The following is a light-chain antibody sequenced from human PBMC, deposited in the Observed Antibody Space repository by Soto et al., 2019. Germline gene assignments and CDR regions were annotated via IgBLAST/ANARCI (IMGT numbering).Light chain of an antibody. CDR1: SSDVGAYDY. CDR2: YVS. Sequence: QSVLTQPRSVSGSPGQSVTISCTGASSDVGAYDYVSWHQQHPGKAPKLIIFYVSKRPSGVPDRFSGSRSGNTASLTISGLHAEDEADYYCCSYAGTYSWVFGGGTKLTVL. CDR3: CSYAGTYSWV. J-gene: IGLJ3*02. V-gene: IGLV2-11*01.